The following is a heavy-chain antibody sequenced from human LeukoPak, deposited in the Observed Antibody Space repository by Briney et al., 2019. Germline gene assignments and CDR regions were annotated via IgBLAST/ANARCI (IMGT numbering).Heavy chain of an antibody. CDR1: GYTFTSYY. D-gene: IGHD2-15*01. CDR3: ARGTVVVVAAMLDY. Sequence: ASVKVSCKASGYTFTSYYMHWVRQAPGQGLEWMGWISAYNGNTNYAQKLQGRVTMTTDTSTSTAYMELRSLRSDDTAVYYCARGTVVVVAAMLDYWGQGTLVTVSS. V-gene: IGHV1-18*04. J-gene: IGHJ4*02. CDR2: ISAYNGNT.